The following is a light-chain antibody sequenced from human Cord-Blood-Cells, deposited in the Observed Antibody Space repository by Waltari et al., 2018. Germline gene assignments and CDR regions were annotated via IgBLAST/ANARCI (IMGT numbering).Light chain of an antibody. CDR3: SSYTSSSTLV. V-gene: IGLV2-14*03. Sequence: QSALTQPASVSGSPGQSITISCTGTSSDVGGYNYVSWYQQHPGKAPKLMIYDVRNRPSGVSNCFSGSKSGNTASLTISGLQAEDEADYYCSSYTSSSTLVFGGGTKLTVL. CDR1: SSDVGGYNY. CDR2: DVR. J-gene: IGLJ3*02.